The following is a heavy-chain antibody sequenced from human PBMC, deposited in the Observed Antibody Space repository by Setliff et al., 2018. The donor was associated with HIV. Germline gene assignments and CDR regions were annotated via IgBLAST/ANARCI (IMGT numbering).Heavy chain of an antibody. V-gene: IGHV3-30*14. D-gene: IGHD6-25*01. J-gene: IGHJ4*02. CDR3: ARSRPYNSALDY. Sequence: PGGSLRLSCAASGFTFSSYAMHWVRQAPGKGLEWVAALSQDGSDEYYADSVKVRFTLSRDNSKNTVYLQVGSLRPDDTAMYYCARSRPYNSALDYWGQGTLVTVSS. CDR1: GFTFSSYA. CDR2: LSQDGSDE.